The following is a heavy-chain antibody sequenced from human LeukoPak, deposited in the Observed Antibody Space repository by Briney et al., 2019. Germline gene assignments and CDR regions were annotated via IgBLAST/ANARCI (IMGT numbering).Heavy chain of an antibody. CDR2: IRYDGSNK. CDR3: AATVTSFRGHYYYYMDV. CDR1: GFTFSSYG. J-gene: IGHJ6*03. V-gene: IGHV3-30*02. Sequence: PGGSLRLSCAASGFTFSSYGMHWVRQAPGKGLEWVAFIRYDGSNKYYADSVKGRFTISRDNSKSTLYLQMNSLRAEDTAVYYCAATVTSFRGHYYYYMDVWGKGTTVTVSS. D-gene: IGHD4-11*01.